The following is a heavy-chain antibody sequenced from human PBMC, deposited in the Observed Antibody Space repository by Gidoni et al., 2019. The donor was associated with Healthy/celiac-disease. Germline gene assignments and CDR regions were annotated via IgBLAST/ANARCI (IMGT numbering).Heavy chain of an antibody. CDR3: ARDPGDAYYFDY. Sequence: QVQLVESGGGVVQPGRSLRLSCAASGFTFSSYAMHWVRQAPGKGLEWVAVISYDGSNKYYADSVKGRFTISRDNSKNTLYLQMNSLRAEDTAVYYCARDPGDAYYFDYWGQGTLVTVSS. CDR2: ISYDGSNK. V-gene: IGHV3-30*04. CDR1: GFTFSSYA. J-gene: IGHJ4*02. D-gene: IGHD7-27*01.